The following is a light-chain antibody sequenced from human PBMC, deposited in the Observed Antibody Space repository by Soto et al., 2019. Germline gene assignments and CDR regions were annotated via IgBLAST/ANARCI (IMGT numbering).Light chain of an antibody. CDR2: EVS. Sequence: QSALTQPHSASGSPGQSVTISCTGTSSDVGGYNFVSWYQHHPGKAPKLMIYEVSKRPSGVPDRFSGSKSANTASLTVSGLQAEDEADYYCSSYAGSNSFVVFGGGTKLTVL. CDR3: SSYAGSNSFVV. V-gene: IGLV2-8*01. CDR1: SSDVGGYNF. J-gene: IGLJ3*02.